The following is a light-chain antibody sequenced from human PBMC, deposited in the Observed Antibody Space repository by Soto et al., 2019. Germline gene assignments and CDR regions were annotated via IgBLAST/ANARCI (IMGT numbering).Light chain of an antibody. CDR2: AAS. CDR1: QSISSY. V-gene: IGKV1-39*01. Sequence: DIQMTQSPSSLYASVGDRVTITCRASQSISSYLNWYQQKPGKAPKLLIYAASSLQSGVSSRFSGSGSGTDFTLTISSLQPEDFATYYFQQSYSTPFTFGPGTKVDIK. CDR3: QQSYSTPFT. J-gene: IGKJ3*01.